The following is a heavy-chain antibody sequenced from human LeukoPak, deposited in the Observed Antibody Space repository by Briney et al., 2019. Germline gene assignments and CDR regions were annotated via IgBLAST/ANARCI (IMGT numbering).Heavy chain of an antibody. CDR3: AKWDYYDSSGYYYFDY. D-gene: IGHD3-22*01. J-gene: IGHJ4*02. V-gene: IGHV3-23*01. CDR1: GFTFSSYA. CDR2: ISGSGGST. Sequence: GGSLRLSCAASGFTFSSYAMSWVRQAPGKGLEWVSAISGSGGSTYYADSVKGRFTISRDNSKNTLYLQMNSPRAEDTAVYYCAKWDYYDSSGYYYFDYWGQATLVTVSS.